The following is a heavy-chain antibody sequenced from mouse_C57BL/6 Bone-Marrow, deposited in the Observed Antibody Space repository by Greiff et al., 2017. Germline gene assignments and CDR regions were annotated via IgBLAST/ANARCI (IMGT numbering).Heavy chain of an antibody. CDR1: GYAFSSSW. V-gene: IGHV1-82*01. CDR2: IYPGDGDT. D-gene: IGHD1-1*01. CDR3: ARGDTTVPYYFDY. Sequence: VQLQQSGPELVKPGASVKISCKASGYAFSSSWMNWVKQRPGKGLEWIGRIYPGDGDTNYNGKFKGKATLTADKSSSTAYMQLSSLTSEDSAVYFCARGDTTVPYYFDYWGQGTTLTVSS. J-gene: IGHJ2*01.